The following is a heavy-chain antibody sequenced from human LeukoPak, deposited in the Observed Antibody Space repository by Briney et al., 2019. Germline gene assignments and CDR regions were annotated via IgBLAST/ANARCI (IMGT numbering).Heavy chain of an antibody. V-gene: IGHV1-2*02. CDR1: GYRFTGYY. J-gene: IGHJ5*02. CDR3: ARDSGDYYGSGSRFDP. D-gene: IGHD3-10*01. CDR2: INPNNGGT. Sequence: ASVKVSCKASGYRFTGYYIHWVRQASGQGLEWMGWINPNNGGTNYAQKFQGRVTMARDTSITTTYMELSSLRSDDTAVYYCARDSGDYYGSGSRFDPWGQGTLVTVSS.